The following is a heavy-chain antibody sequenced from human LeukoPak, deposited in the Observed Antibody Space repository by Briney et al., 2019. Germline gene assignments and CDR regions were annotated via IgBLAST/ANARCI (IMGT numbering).Heavy chain of an antibody. CDR3: ARGDYGGNSYY. CDR1: GGSFSGYY. CDR2: INHIGST. Sequence: SETLSLTCAVYGGSFSGYYWSWIRQPPGKGLEWIGEINHIGSTNYNPSLKSRVTISVDTSKNQFSLKLSSVTAADTAVYYCARGDYGGNSYYWGQGTLVTVSS. D-gene: IGHD4-23*01. J-gene: IGHJ4*02. V-gene: IGHV4-34*01.